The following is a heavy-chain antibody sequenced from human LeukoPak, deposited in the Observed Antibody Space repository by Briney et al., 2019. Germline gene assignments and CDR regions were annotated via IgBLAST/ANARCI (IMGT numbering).Heavy chain of an antibody. V-gene: IGHV1-8*01. CDR1: GYTFTSYN. D-gene: IGHD5-24*01. J-gene: IGHJ5*02. Sequence: GASVKVSCKASGYTFTSYNINWVRQATGQGPEWMGWMNSNSGDTGYAQKFQGRVTMTRNTAISTAYMESSSLRSEDTAVYYCARDNSVRDEAWWFNPWGQGTLVTVSS. CDR2: MNSNSGDT. CDR3: ARDNSVRDEAWWFNP.